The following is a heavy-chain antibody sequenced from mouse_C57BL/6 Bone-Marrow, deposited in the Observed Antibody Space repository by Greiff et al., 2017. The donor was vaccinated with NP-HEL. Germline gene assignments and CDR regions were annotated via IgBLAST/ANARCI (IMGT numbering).Heavy chain of an antibody. CDR1: GFTFSSYA. D-gene: IGHD1-1*01. J-gene: IGHJ4*01. V-gene: IGHV5-4*01. Sequence: EVQVVESGGGLVKPGGSLKLSCAASGFTFSSYAMSWVRQTPEKRLEWVATISDGGSYTYYPDNVKGRFTISRDNAKNNLYLQMSHLKSEDTAMYYCARVAVDAMDYWGQGTSVTVSS. CDR2: ISDGGSYT. CDR3: ARVAVDAMDY.